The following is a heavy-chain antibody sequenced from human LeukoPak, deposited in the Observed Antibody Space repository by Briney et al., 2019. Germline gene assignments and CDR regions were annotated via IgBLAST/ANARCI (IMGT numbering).Heavy chain of an antibody. Sequence: GGSLRLSCAASGFIFSSYGMHWVRQAPDKGLEWVAFIRYDGSRKYYADSVKGRFTISRDNAKNTLYLQMNSLRAEDTAVYYCARSLNYGGLLNWGQGTLVTVSS. CDR1: GFIFSSYG. J-gene: IGHJ4*02. CDR3: ARSLNYGGLLN. CDR2: IRYDGSRK. V-gene: IGHV3-30*02. D-gene: IGHD4-23*01.